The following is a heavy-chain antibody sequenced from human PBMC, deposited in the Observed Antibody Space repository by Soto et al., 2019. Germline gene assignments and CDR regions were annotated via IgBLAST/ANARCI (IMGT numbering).Heavy chain of an antibody. Sequence: QVQLQESGPGLVKPSETLSLTCTVSGGSISSYYWSWIRQPPGKGLEWIGYIYYSGSTNYNPSLKSRVTISVDTSKNQFSLKLSSVTAADTDVYYCARVRGRGYSGYATRWGPYYFDYWGQGTLVTVSS. CDR1: GGSISSYY. D-gene: IGHD5-12*01. CDR2: IYYSGST. V-gene: IGHV4-59*01. J-gene: IGHJ4*02. CDR3: ARVRGRGYSGYATRWGPYYFDY.